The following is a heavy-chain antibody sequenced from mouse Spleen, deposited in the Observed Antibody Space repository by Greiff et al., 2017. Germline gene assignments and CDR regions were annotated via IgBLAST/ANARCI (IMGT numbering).Heavy chain of an antibody. D-gene: IGHD2-3*01. CDR1: GFTISDYG. V-gene: IGHV5-17*01. Sequence: EVQRVESGGGLVKPGGSLKLSCAASGFTISDYGMHWVRQAPEKGLEWVAYISSGSSTIYYADTVKGRFTISRDNAKNTLFLQMTSLRSEDTAMYYCAREDLYDGLDYWGQGTTLTVSS. CDR2: ISSGSSTI. CDR3: AREDLYDGLDY. J-gene: IGHJ2*01.